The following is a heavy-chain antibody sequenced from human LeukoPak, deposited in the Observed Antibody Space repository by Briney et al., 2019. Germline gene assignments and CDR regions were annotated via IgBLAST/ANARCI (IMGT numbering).Heavy chain of an antibody. Sequence: ASVKVSCKASGYTFIGNYVHWVRQAPGQGLEWMGWINPNSGATNYAQRFQGRVTMTRDTSISTAYMELSRLRSDDTAVYYCARDLDYYDSSGYYFDYWGQGTLVTVSS. V-gene: IGHV1-2*02. J-gene: IGHJ4*02. CDR1: GYTFIGNY. D-gene: IGHD3-22*01. CDR2: INPNSGAT. CDR3: ARDLDYYDSSGYYFDY.